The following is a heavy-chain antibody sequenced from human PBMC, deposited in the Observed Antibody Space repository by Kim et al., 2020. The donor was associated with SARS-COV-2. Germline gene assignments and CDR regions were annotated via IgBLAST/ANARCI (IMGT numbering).Heavy chain of an antibody. V-gene: IGHV3-23*01. CDR2: ISFSGDST. CDR3: ARRGTTRAFDI. J-gene: IGHJ3*02. Sequence: GGSLRLSCAASGFTFSSSAMSWVRQIPGRGLEWVSTISFSGDSTYYADSVKGRFTISRDNSKNTLDLQMNSLRAEDTAVYYCARRGTTRAFDIWGQGTMVTVSS. D-gene: IGHD1-1*01. CDR1: GFTFSSSA.